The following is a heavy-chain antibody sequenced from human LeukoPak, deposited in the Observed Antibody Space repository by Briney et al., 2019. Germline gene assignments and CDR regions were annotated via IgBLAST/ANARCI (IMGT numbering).Heavy chain of an antibody. V-gene: IGHV3-30-3*01. CDR3: ARGTGYYVLDS. CDR2: ISYDGSNN. CDR1: GFTFSSYA. J-gene: IGHJ4*02. D-gene: IGHD1-26*01. Sequence: GGSLRLSCAASGFTFSSYAMHWVRQAPGKGLEWVAVISYDGSNNYYADSVKGRFTISRDNAKNTLYLQMQSLRAEDSAVYYCARGTGYYVLDSWGQGTLVTVSS.